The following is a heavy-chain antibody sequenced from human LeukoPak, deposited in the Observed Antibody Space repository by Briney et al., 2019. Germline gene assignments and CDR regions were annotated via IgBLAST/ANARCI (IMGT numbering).Heavy chain of an antibody. D-gene: IGHD1-20*01. J-gene: IGHJ6*03. V-gene: IGHV1-69*06. CDR1: GGTFNSYA. CDR2: IIPIFGTT. Sequence: SVKVSCKASGGTFNSYAISWVRQAPGQGLEWMGGIIPIFGTTNYARKFRGRVTLTADKSTRTAYMELSSLRSEDTAVYYCARGPNWNYYYYYYMDVWGKGTTVTVSS. CDR3: ARGPNWNYYYYYYMDV.